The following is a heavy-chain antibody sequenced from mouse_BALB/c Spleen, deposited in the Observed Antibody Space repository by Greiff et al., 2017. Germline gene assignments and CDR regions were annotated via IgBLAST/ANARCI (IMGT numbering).Heavy chain of an antibody. D-gene: IGHD2-3*01. CDR1: GYTFTSYW. V-gene: IGHV1S132*01. J-gene: IGHJ1*01. Sequence: VKLQESGAELVKPGASVKLSCKTSGYTFTSYWIQWVKQRPGQGLGWIGEIFPGTGTTYYNEKFKGKATLTIDTSSSTAYMQLSSLTSEDSAVYFCARRAMDSPYFDVWGAGTTVTVSS. CDR2: IFPGTGTT. CDR3: ARRAMDSPYFDV.